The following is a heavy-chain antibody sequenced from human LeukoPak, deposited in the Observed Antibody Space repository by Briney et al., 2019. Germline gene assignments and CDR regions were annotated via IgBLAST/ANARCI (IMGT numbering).Heavy chain of an antibody. Sequence: GESLKISCKGSGYSFTSYWIGWVRQMPGRGLECMGIVFPGDSDTRYSPSFEGRVIISVDESISTAYLQWSSLKASDTAMYYCARLYGDYAYVQSWGQGTLVTVSS. D-gene: IGHD4-17*01. CDR1: GYSFTSYW. V-gene: IGHV5-51*01. CDR3: ARLYGDYAYVQS. J-gene: IGHJ1*01. CDR2: VFPGDSDT.